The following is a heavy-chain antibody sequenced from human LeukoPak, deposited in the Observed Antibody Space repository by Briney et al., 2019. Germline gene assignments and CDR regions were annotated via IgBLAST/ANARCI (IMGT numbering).Heavy chain of an antibody. Sequence: GGSLRLSCTGFGFTFRDYAVSWVRQAPGKGLECIGFIRSKVYGGTTEYAASVKGTFTISRDDSKNTLYLQMSSLKTEDTAVYYCCTDKLRAFDIWGQGTMVTVSS. CDR2: IRSKVYGGTT. J-gene: IGHJ3*02. CDR3: CTDKLRAFDI. CDR1: GFTFRDYA. V-gene: IGHV3-49*04.